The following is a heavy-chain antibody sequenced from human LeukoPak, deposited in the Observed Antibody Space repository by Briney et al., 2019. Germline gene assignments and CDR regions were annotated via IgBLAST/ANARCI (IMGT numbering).Heavy chain of an antibody. V-gene: IGHV3-74*01. CDR1: GFTFGSYW. J-gene: IGHJ6*03. CDR3: AKVSGDIVVVPAALGKGYYYYMDV. CDR2: INTDGGST. D-gene: IGHD2-2*01. Sequence: GGSLRLSCAASGFTFGSYWMHWVRQAPGKGLVWVSRINTDGGSTTYADSVKGRFTISRDNAKNTLYLQMNSLRAEDTAVYYCAKVSGDIVVVPAALGKGYYYYMDVWGKGTTVTVSS.